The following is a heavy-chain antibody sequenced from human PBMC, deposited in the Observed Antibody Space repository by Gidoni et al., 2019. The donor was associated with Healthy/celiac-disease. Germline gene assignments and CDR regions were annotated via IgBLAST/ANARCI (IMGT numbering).Heavy chain of an antibody. CDR2: ISGSGGST. CDR1: GFTFSSYA. V-gene: IGHV3-23*04. J-gene: IGHJ6*02. CDR3: ATNVLGYCSGGSCYEYYYYGMDV. Sequence: EVQLVESGGGLVQPGGSLRLSCAASGFTFSSYAMSWFRQAPGKGLEWVSAISGSGGSTYYADSVKGRFTISRDNSKNTLYLQMNSLRAEDTAVYYCATNVLGYCSGGSCYEYYYYGMDVWGQGTTVTVSS. D-gene: IGHD2-15*01.